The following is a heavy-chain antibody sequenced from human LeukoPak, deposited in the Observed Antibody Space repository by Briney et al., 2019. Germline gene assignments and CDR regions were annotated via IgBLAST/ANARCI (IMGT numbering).Heavy chain of an antibody. CDR1: GDSINNYF. D-gene: IGHD2/OR15-2a*01. CDR3: ARHILNFGNNSHFDH. CDR2: IYYVGRA. Sequence: SETLSLTCTVSGDSINNYFWSWIRQSPEKGLDWIAYIYYVGRANYNPSLESRVTMSIDTSKNQFSLRLSSVTAADTAVYYCARHILNFGNNSHFDHWGRGILVTVSS. J-gene: IGHJ4*02. V-gene: IGHV4-59*08.